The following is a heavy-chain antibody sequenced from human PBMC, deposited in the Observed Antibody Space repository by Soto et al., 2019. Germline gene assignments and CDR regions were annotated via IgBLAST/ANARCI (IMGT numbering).Heavy chain of an antibody. V-gene: IGHV3-30*18. CDR1: GFTFSSYG. J-gene: IGHJ6*02. D-gene: IGHD3-10*01. CDR2: ISYDGSNK. CDR3: AKDFGLKTTYYYYYGMDV. Sequence: PGGSLRLSCAASGFTFSSYGMHWVRQAPGKGLEWVAVISYDGSNKYYADSVKGRFTISRDNSKNTLYLQMNSLRAEDTAVYYCAKDFGLKTTYYYYYGMDVWGQGTTVTV.